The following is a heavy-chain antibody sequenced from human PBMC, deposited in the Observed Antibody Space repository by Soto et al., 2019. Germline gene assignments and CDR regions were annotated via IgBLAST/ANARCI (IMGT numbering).Heavy chain of an antibody. V-gene: IGHV4-30-2*01. CDR1: GGSISSGGYS. CDR3: ARAIQVFGVVITYYFDY. CDR2: IYHSGST. J-gene: IGHJ4*02. D-gene: IGHD3-3*01. Sequence: SETLSLTCAVSGGSISSGGYSWSWIRQPPGKGLEWIGYIYHSGSTYYNPSLKSRVTISVDRSKNQFSLKLSSVTAADTAVYYCARAIQVFGVVITYYFDYWGQGTLVTVSS.